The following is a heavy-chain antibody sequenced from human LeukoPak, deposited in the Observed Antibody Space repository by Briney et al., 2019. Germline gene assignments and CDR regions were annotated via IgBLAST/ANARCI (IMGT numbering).Heavy chain of an antibody. Sequence: TSETLSLTCAVSGGSISSSSYYWGWIRQPPGKGLEWIGSIYYSGSTYYNPSLKSRVTISVDTSKNQFSLKLSSVTAADTAVYYCAREPRTTYYMDVWGKGTTVTVSS. CDR3: AREPRTTYYMDV. D-gene: IGHD1-14*01. V-gene: IGHV4-39*07. CDR1: GGSISSSSYY. CDR2: IYYSGST. J-gene: IGHJ6*03.